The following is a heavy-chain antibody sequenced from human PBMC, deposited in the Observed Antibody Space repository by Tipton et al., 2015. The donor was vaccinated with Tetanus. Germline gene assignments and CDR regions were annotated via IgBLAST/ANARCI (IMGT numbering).Heavy chain of an antibody. J-gene: IGHJ4*02. D-gene: IGHD3-10*01. V-gene: IGHV1-2*02. CDR2: INSHNGGT. CDR3: ARELGGSGFPDY. CDR1: GYSFTGYY. Sequence: QLVQSGAEVTKPGASVKVSCRASGYSFTGYYIHWLRQAPGQGLEWMGCINSHNGGTNYAQKFQGSVTMTRDTSISTAYMELSRLRSDDTAVYYCARELGGSGFPDYWGQGTLVTVSS.